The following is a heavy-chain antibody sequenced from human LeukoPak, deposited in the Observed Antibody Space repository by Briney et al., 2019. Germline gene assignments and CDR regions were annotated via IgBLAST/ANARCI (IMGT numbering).Heavy chain of an antibody. D-gene: IGHD3-3*01. J-gene: IGHJ6*03. CDR2: TNPNSGNT. Sequence: GASVYVSCKASGYTLTGDYIHWVRQAPGQGLEWMGWTNPNSGNTGYAQTFQGRVTITRNTSITTAYMELSSLRSEDTAMYYCARGQDYDFWSGYRRGYYMDVWGKGTTVTVSS. V-gene: IGHV1-8*03. CDR1: GYTLTGDY. CDR3: ARGQDYDFWSGYRRGYYMDV.